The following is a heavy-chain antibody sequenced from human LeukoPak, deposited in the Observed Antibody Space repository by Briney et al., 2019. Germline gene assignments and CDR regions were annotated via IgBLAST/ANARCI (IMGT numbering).Heavy chain of an antibody. CDR2: IKQDGSEK. D-gene: IGHD3-22*01. Sequence: GGSLRLSCAASGFTFSSYWMSWVRQAPGKGLEWVANIKQDGSEKYYVDSVKGRFTISRDDAKNSLYLQLNSLRAEDTAVYYCARHYDSSGSHMDYWGQGTQVTVSS. CDR1: GFTFSSYW. CDR3: ARHYDSSGSHMDY. J-gene: IGHJ4*02. V-gene: IGHV3-7*01.